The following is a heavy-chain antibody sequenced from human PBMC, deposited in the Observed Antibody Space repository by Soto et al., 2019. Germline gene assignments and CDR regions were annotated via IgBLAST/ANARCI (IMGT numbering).Heavy chain of an antibody. D-gene: IGHD6-6*01. J-gene: IGHJ4*02. Sequence: QVHLVQSGAEVKKPGASVKVSCKASGYTFTSYGITWVRQAPGQGLEWMGWISAHNGNTDYAQKLQGRVIVTRDTPPSTAYLELRNLRSDGTAVYYCARGRDGDYWGQGALVTVSS. CDR2: ISAHNGNT. CDR3: ARGRDGDY. CDR1: GYTFTSYG. V-gene: IGHV1-18*01.